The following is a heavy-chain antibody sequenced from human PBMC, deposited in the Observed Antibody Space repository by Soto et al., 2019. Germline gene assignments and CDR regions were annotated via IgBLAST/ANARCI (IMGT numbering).Heavy chain of an antibody. Sequence: QVQLVQSGAEVKKPGASVKVSCKASGYTFTSYGISWVRQAPGQGLEWMGWINTDNGNTKYAQKFQGRVTMTRDRSTNTAYMEMMSLRSDDTAVDYCARVGLTMIVVPFGGRWGQGTQVTVS. CDR3: ARVGLTMIVVPFGGR. CDR1: GYTFTSYG. J-gene: IGHJ4*02. V-gene: IGHV1-18*04. CDR2: INTDNGNT. D-gene: IGHD3-22*01.